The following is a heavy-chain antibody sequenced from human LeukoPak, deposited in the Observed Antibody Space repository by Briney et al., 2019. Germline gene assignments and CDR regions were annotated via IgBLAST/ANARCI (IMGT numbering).Heavy chain of an antibody. CDR3: ARDGGVGNYYDSSGYLTPEVY. V-gene: IGHV3-66*01. CDR2: IYSGGST. J-gene: IGHJ4*02. D-gene: IGHD3-22*01. Sequence: PAGSLRLSCAASGFTVSRNYMSWVRQAPGKGLEWVSVIYSGGSTYYADSVKGRFTISRDNSKNTLYLQMNSLRAEDTAVYYCARDGGVGNYYDSSGYLTPEVYWGQGTLVTVSS. CDR1: GFTVSRNY.